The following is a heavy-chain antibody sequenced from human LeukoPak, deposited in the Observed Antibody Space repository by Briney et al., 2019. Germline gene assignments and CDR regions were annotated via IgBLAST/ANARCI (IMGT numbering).Heavy chain of an antibody. CDR2: IYHSGST. D-gene: IGHD3-22*01. V-gene: IGHV4-59*01. Sequence: SETLSLTCSVSGGFNTHYYWAWMRQPPGKGLELIGYIYHSGSTKYNPSLNSRVSISVDTSKNHFSLKLSSVTAADTAVYYCARGQWLPVFDFWGQGILVTVSS. J-gene: IGHJ4*02. CDR3: ARGQWLPVFDF. CDR1: GGFNTHYY.